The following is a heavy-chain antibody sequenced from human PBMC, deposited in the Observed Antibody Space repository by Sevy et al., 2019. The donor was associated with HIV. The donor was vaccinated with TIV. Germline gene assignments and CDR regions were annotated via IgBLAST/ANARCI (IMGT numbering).Heavy chain of an antibody. V-gene: IGHV3-21*01. CDR3: ARDAIPAARDGGWFDP. D-gene: IGHD2-2*01. Sequence: GGSLRLSCAASGFTFSSYSMNWVRQAPGKGLEWVSSISSSSSYIYYADSVKGRFTISRDNAKNSLYLQMNSLRAEDTAVYYCARDAIPAARDGGWFDPWGQGTLVTVSS. J-gene: IGHJ5*02. CDR2: ISSSSSYI. CDR1: GFTFSSYS.